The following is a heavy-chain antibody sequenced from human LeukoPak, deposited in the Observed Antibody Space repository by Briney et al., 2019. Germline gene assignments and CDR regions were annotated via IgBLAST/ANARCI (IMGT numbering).Heavy chain of an antibody. CDR2: FYLGGTS. CDR3: ARATKGTPDSRGDLYFEL. D-gene: IGHD1/OR15-1a*01. Sequence: GGSLRLSCAASGFTVGTYYMTWVRQAPGKGLEWVSMFYLGGTSYYADSVKDRFTISRDNSKNTLYLQMSSLRIEDTAVYFCARATKGTPDSRGDLYFELWGQGTLVTVSS. J-gene: IGHJ4*02. CDR1: GFTVGTYY. V-gene: IGHV3-66*01.